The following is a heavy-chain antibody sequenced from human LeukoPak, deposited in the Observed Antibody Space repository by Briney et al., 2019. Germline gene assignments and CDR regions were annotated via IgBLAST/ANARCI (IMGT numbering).Heavy chain of an antibody. CDR1: GGSISTSNYY. V-gene: IGHV4-39*07. CDR3: ARNYGDLEGFDY. J-gene: IGHJ4*02. D-gene: IGHD4-17*01. CDR2: IYYSGSTYYNT. Sequence: SETLSLTCTVSGGSISTSNYYWGWIRQPPGEGLEWIGSIYYSGSTYYNTYYNPSLKSRVTISVDTSKNQFSLKLSSVTAADTAVYYCARNYGDLEGFDYWGQGTLVTVSS.